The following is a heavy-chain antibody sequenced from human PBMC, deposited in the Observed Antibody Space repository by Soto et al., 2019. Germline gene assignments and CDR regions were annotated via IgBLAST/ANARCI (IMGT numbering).Heavy chain of an antibody. J-gene: IGHJ4*02. CDR3: AKSLNFVGVKPNVDH. D-gene: IGHD3-16*02. CDR1: GFNFNNYA. CDR2: LSGSGGTT. V-gene: IGHV3-23*01. Sequence: EVELLESGGGLVQPGGSLRLSCSASGFNFNNYAMNWVRQAPGKGLEWVSVLSGSGGTTYYSDSVSGRFIISRDNSKNMLFLQMNSLRADDTAIYYCAKSLNFVGVKPNVDHWGQGTLVTVSS.